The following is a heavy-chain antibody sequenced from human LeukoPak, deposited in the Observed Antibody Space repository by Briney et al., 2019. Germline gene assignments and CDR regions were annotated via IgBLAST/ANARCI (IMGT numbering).Heavy chain of an antibody. V-gene: IGHV3-21*01. CDR3: AKDETIFGVIIRSRAPDY. CDR2: ISSSSSYI. D-gene: IGHD3-3*01. Sequence: ETLSLTCTVSGGSISGYYWNWVRQAPGKGLEWVSSISSSSSYIYYADSVKGRFTISRDNAKNSLYLQMNSLRAEDTAVYYCAKDETIFGVIIRSRAPDYWGQGTLVTVSS. CDR1: GGSISGYY. J-gene: IGHJ4*02.